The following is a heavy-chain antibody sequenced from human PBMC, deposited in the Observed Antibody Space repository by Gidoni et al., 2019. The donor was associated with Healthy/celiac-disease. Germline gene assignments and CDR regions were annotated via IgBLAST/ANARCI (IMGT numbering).Heavy chain of an antibody. CDR2: IDWDDDK. V-gene: IGHV2-70*04. J-gene: IGHJ3*02. D-gene: IGHD3-16*01. CDR3: ARIGAGSDAFDI. CDR1: GFSLSTSGMR. Sequence: QVTLKESGPALVKPTQTLTLTCTFSGFSLSTSGMRVSWIRQPPGKALEWLARIDWDDDKFYSTSLKTRLTISKDTSKNQVVLTMTNMDPVDTATYYCARIGAGSDAFDIWGQGTMVTVSS.